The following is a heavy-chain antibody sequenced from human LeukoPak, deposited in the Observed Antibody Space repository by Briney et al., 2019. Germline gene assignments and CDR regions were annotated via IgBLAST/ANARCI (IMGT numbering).Heavy chain of an antibody. D-gene: IGHD3-16*02. CDR1: GGSISSYY. Sequence: SETLSLTCTVSGGSISSYYWSWIRQPPGKGLEWIGYIYYSGGTNYNPSLKSRVTISVDTSKNQFSLKLSSVTAADTAVYYCARGVKMRDYVWGSYRYSYYFDYWGQGTLVTVSS. V-gene: IGHV4-59*12. J-gene: IGHJ4*02. CDR2: IYYSGGT. CDR3: ARGVKMRDYVWGSYRYSYYFDY.